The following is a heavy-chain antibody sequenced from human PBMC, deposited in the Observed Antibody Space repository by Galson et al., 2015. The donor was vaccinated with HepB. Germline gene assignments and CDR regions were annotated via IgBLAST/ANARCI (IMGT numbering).Heavy chain of an antibody. V-gene: IGHV1-2*02. CDR3: ARDYTITWHRVSSYFDY. CDR2: INLGNGAT. J-gene: IGHJ4*02. D-gene: IGHD2-2*01. Sequence: SVKVSCKASGYTFTAYYMYWVRQAPGQGLEWMGWINLGNGATSYAQKFQGRVTMTRDTSISTAYMELSRLRSDDTAMFFCARDYTITWHRVSSYFDYWGQGTLVTVSS. CDR1: GYTFTAYY.